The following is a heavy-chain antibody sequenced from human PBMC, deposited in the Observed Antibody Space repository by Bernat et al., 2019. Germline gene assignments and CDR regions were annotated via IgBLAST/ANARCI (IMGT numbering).Heavy chain of an antibody. D-gene: IGHD2-8*02. CDR2: IKQDGSVQ. CDR3: ARGYGPEN. V-gene: IGHV3-7*03. CDR1: GFSFSGIW. Sequence: EVQLVESGGALVQPGGSLRLSCVGSGFSFSGIWMTWVRQAPGKGLEWVANIKQDGSVQHYVDSVKGRFIISRDNTKNSLFLQMNSLRVDDTAVYYCARGYGPENWGQGTLVNVSS. J-gene: IGHJ1*01.